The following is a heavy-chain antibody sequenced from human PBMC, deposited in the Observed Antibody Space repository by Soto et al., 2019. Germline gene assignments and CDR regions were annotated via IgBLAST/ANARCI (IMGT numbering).Heavy chain of an antibody. D-gene: IGHD2-15*01. CDR3: GRYCSGGSCHTLDYYGMDV. J-gene: IGHJ6*02. Sequence: ASVKVSCKASGGTFRNYGIGWVRQAPGQGLEWMGGIIPVFGTTNYAQKFQGRVTITADESTSTAYIEVSSLRSEDTAMFYCGRYCSGGSCHTLDYYGMDVWGQGTTVTVSS. CDR2: IIPVFGTT. CDR1: GGTFRNYG. V-gene: IGHV1-69*13.